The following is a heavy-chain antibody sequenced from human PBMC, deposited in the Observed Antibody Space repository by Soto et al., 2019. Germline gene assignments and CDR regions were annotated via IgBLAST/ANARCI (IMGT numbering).Heavy chain of an antibody. D-gene: IGHD3-10*01. V-gene: IGHV3-48*01. CDR2: ISSSSSAI. CDR3: ARANYYGSPGDFDY. Sequence: EVQLVESGGGLIEPGGSLRLSCAASGFTFSSYSMNWVRQAPGKGLVWVSYISSSSSAIYYADSVKGRFTISRDNAKNSLYLQMNCLRAEDTAVYYCARANYYGSPGDFDYWGQGTLVTVSS. J-gene: IGHJ4*02. CDR1: GFTFSSYS.